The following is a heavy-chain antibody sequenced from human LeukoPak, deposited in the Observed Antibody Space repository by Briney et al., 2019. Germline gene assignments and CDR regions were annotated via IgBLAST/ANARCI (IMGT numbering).Heavy chain of an antibody. CDR3: AKDSRFSNFN. Sequence: GGSLRLSCAASGFMFTNHWMTWVRQAPGKGLEWVANINESGGDTYYADYVKGRFTISRDNTKNSLFLQLNSLSVEDTAMYYSAKDSRFSNFNWGQGTRVTVSS. D-gene: IGHD3-3*01. J-gene: IGHJ4*02. CDR2: INESGGDT. V-gene: IGHV3-7*01. CDR1: GFMFTNHW.